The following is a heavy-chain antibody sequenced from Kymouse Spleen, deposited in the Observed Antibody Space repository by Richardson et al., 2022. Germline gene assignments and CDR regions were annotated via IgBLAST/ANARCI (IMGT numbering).Heavy chain of an antibody. CDR3: AREGIVGATFYFDY. CDR2: INSDGSST. D-gene: IGHD1-26*01. CDR1: GFTFSSYW. V-gene: IGHV3-74*01. J-gene: IGHJ4*02. Sequence: EVQLVESGGGLVQPGGSLRLSCAASGFTFSSYWMHWVRQAPGKGLVWVSRINSDGSSTSYADSVKGRFTISRDNAKNTLYLQMNSLRAEDTAVYYCAREGIVGATFYFDYWGQGTLVTVSS.